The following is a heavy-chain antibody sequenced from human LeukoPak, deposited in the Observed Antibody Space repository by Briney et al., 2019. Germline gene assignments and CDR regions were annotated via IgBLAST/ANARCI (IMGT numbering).Heavy chain of an antibody. CDR2: ISGSGGST. CDR3: AKVIAAAGTSEYFQH. D-gene: IGHD6-13*01. V-gene: IGHV3-23*01. J-gene: IGHJ1*01. Sequence: PGGSLRLSCAASGFTFSSYAMSWVRQAPGKGLEWVSAISGSGGSTYYADSVKGWFTISRDNSKNTLYLQMNSLRAEDTAVYYCAKVIAAAGTSEYFQHWGQGTLVTVSS. CDR1: GFTFSSYA.